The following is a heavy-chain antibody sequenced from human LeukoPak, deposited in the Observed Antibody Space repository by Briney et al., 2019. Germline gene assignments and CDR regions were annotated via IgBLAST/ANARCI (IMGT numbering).Heavy chain of an antibody. CDR1: GGSISTNY. V-gene: IGHV4-59*01. J-gene: IGHJ4*02. D-gene: IGHD6-19*01. CDR2: NSYGGNT. CDR3: ARAGSGWSFDY. Sequence: AETLSLTCTVSGGSISTNYWTWLRQPPGKGLEWMGYNSYGGNTNYNPSIRSRVSISVDMSKSQFSLKLTSVTAADTAVYYCARAGSGWSFDYWGQGTLVTVSS.